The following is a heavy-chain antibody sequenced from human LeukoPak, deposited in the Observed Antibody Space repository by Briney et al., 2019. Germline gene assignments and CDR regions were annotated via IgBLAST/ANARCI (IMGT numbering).Heavy chain of an antibody. CDR2: IWYDGSQK. D-gene: IGHD3-22*01. V-gene: IGHV3-33*02. Sequence: PGRSLRLSCAVSGFTFSNYGMHWVRQALGKGLEWVAVIWYDGSQKYYADSVKGRFTIYRDDSTNTLFLQMNSLRVEDTAVYYCAKYYYDSSGDYWGQGTLVTVSS. J-gene: IGHJ4*02. CDR3: AKYYYDSSGDY. CDR1: GFTFSNYG.